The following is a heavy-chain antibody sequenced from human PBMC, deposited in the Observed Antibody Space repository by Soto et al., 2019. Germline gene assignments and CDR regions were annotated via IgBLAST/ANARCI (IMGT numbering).Heavy chain of an antibody. V-gene: IGHV4-38-2*01. CDR3: ARLIQLRSRNWFDP. CDR2: IYHSGST. D-gene: IGHD3-16*01. J-gene: IGHJ5*02. CDR1: GYAISSGYY. Sequence: SETLSLTCAVSGYAISSGYYLVLIRHPPGKGLEWIGSIYHSGSTYYNPSLKSRVTISVDTSKNQFSLKLSSVTAADTAVYYCARLIQLRSRNWFDPWGQGTLVTVSS.